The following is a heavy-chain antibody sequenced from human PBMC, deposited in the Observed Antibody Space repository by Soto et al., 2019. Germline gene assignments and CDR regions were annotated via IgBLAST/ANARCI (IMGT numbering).Heavy chain of an antibody. CDR3: ATGDLDTSMAMAFDY. D-gene: IGHD5-18*01. Sequence: QVQLVESGGGVVQPGRSLRLSCAASGFTFRNYGLHWVRQAPGKGLEWVAVISYDGSNTYYTDSVKGRFTISRDNFQNTLYLQMDSLRTDDTAVYYCATGDLDTSMAMAFDYWGQGTLVTVSS. J-gene: IGHJ4*02. V-gene: IGHV3-30*03. CDR1: GFTFRNYG. CDR2: ISYDGSNT.